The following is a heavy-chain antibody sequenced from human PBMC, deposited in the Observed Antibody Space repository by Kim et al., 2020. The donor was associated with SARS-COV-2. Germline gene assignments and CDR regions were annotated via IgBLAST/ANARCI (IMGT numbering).Heavy chain of an antibody. J-gene: IGHJ4*02. CDR3: ARGLGDIGSWPDY. CDR1: GGSISSYY. D-gene: IGHD2-15*01. Sequence: SETLSLTCTVSGGSISSYYWSWIRQPPGKGLEWIGYIYYSGSTNYNPSLKSRVTISVDTSKNQFSLKLSSVTAADTAVYYCARGLGDIGSWPDYWGQGTLVTVSS. CDR2: IYYSGST. V-gene: IGHV4-59*13.